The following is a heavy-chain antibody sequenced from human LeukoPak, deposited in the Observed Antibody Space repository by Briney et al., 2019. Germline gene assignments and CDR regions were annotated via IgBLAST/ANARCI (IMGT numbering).Heavy chain of an antibody. D-gene: IGHD6-6*01. V-gene: IGHV3-7*01. CDR3: ARDGWLVARRYFDY. J-gene: IGHJ4*02. Sequence: GGSLRLSCAASGFTFSSYWMSWVRQAPGKGLEWVANIKQDGSEKYYVDSVKGRFTISRDNAKNSLYLQMNSLRAEDTAVYYCARDGWLVARRYFDYWGQGTLVTVSS. CDR2: IKQDGSEK. CDR1: GFTFSSYW.